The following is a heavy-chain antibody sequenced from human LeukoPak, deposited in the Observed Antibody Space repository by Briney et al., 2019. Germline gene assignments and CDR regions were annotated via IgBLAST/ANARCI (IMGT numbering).Heavy chain of an antibody. CDR3: ATGGRYCSSTSCGNWFDP. V-gene: IGHV1-24*01. CDR1: GYTLTELS. D-gene: IGHD2-2*01. J-gene: IGHJ5*02. Sequence: ASVKVSCKVSGYTLTELSMHWVRQAPGKGLEWMGGIEPEDGETIYAQKFQGRVTMTEDTSTDTAYMELSSLRSEDTAVYYCATGGRYCSSTSCGNWFDPWGQGTLVTVSS. CDR2: IEPEDGET.